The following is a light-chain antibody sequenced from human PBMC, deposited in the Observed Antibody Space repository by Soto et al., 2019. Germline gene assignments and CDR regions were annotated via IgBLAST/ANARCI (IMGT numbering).Light chain of an antibody. V-gene: IGKV3-15*01. CDR3: QQYYTWRSIT. J-gene: IGKJ5*01. CDR1: QKILSR. Sequence: EIVMTQSPATLSVSPGERATLSCRASQKILSRLAWYQHKPGQVPRVLIYDTSIRAAAVPARFSGSGSGTEFTLTISSLQSDDSAVYYCQQYYTWRSITFGQGTRLETK. CDR2: DTS.